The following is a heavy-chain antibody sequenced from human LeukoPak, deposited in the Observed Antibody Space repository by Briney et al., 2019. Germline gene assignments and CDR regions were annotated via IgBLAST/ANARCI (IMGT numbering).Heavy chain of an antibody. CDR2: IYYSGST. D-gene: IGHD3-10*01. V-gene: IGHV4-61*08. Sequence: SETLSLTCTVSGGSISSGGYYWSWIRQPPGKGLEWIGYIYYSGSTNYNPSLKSRVTISVDTSKNQFSLKLSSVTAADTAVYYCARGPPVTSYYHYYGMDVWGQGTTVTVSS. CDR3: ARGPPVTSYYHYYGMDV. J-gene: IGHJ6*02. CDR1: GGSISSGGYY.